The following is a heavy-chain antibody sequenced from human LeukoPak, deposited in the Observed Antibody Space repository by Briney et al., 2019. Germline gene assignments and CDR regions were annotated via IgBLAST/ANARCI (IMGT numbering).Heavy chain of an antibody. D-gene: IGHD3-10*02. CDR2: ISGSDSIT. J-gene: IGHJ4*02. CDR1: GFTFINYA. CDR3: ARVNSTYVGNSLGFFDH. Sequence: GGSLRLSCAASGFTFINYAMIWVRQAPGKGLEWVSSISGSDSITYYADSVKGRFTISRDNSKNTLSLEMSNLRTEDTAVYYCARVNSTYVGNSLGFFDHWGQGVLVTVSS. V-gene: IGHV3-23*01.